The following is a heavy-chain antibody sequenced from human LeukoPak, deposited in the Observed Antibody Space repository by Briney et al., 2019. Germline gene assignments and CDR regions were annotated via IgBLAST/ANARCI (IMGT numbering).Heavy chain of an antibody. CDR2: ISWNSGSI. D-gene: IGHD5-18*01. J-gene: IGHJ4*02. CDR1: GFTFDDYA. V-gene: IGHV3-9*01. Sequence: PGRSLRLSCAASGFTFDDYAMHWIRQASGKGLEWVSGISWNSGSIGYADSVKGRFTISRDNAKNSLYLQMNSLRAEDTALYYCAKVGKKYSYLPFYFDYWGQGTLVTVSS. CDR3: AKVGKKYSYLPFYFDY.